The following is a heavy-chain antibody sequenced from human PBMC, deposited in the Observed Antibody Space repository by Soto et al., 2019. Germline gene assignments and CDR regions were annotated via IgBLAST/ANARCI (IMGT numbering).Heavy chain of an antibody. V-gene: IGHV5-51*01. CDR1: GYTFTNYW. Sequence: PVGSLKISCSGFGYTFTNYWIGWVGQMPWKGPEWMGIIYPGDSDTKYNPSFQGQVTISADKSITTTYLQWSSLKASDTAIYCCAASIFYYGMDVWGQGTTVTVSS. CDR2: IYPGDSDT. J-gene: IGHJ6*02. CDR3: AASIFYYGMDV.